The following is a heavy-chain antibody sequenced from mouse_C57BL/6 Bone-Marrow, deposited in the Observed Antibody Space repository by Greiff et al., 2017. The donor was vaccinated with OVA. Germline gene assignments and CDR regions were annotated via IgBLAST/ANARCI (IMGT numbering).Heavy chain of an antibody. V-gene: IGHV1-77*01. D-gene: IGHD1-1*01. CDR2: IGPGIGST. CDR1: GYTFTDYY. CDR3: VKSYYYGLDY. Sequence: VQLVESGAELVKPGASVKISCKASGYTFTDYYINWVKQRPGQGLEWIGTIGPGIGSTYYNEKFKGKATLTADKSSSTAYMQLSSLTSEESAVDFCVKSYYYGLDYWGQGTTLTVSS. J-gene: IGHJ2*01.